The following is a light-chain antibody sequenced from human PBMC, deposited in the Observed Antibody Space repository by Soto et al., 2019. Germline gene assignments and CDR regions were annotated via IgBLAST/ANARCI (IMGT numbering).Light chain of an antibody. CDR1: SSDVGPYNF. Sequence: QSVLIQPRSVSGSPGQSVTISCTGTSSDVGPYNFVSWFQHHPGKAPKPIIFRVTQRPSGVPDRFSGSKSGNTASLTISGLQPEDEADYYCCSFAGRDTYVVFGGGTKVTV. CDR3: CSFAGRDTYVV. V-gene: IGLV2-11*01. CDR2: RVT. J-gene: IGLJ2*01.